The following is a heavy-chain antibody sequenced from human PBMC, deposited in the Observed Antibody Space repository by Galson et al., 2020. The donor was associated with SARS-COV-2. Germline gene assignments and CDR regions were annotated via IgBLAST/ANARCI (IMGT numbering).Heavy chain of an antibody. J-gene: IGHJ3*02. Sequence: QLGESLKISCAASGFTFSSYWMSWVRQAPGKGLEWVANIKQDGSEKYYVDSVKGRFTISRDNAKNTLYLQMNSLRAEDTAVYYCARDLRLLWFGESTGAFDIWGQGTMVTVSS. CDR1: GFTFSSYW. D-gene: IGHD3-10*01. CDR3: ARDLRLLWFGESTGAFDI. V-gene: IGHV3-7*03. CDR2: IKQDGSEK.